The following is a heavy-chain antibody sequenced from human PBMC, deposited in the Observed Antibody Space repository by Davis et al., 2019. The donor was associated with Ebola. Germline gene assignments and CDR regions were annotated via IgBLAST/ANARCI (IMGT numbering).Heavy chain of an antibody. J-gene: IGHJ4*02. D-gene: IGHD1-26*01. V-gene: IGHV3-9*01. CDR2: ISWHSGSI. CDR3: AKGAVGGRPLDY. Sequence: SLKISCAASGFTFDDYAMHWVRQAPGKGLEWVSGISWHSGSIGYADSVKGRFTISRDNAKNSLYLQMNSLRAEDTALYYCAKGAVGGRPLDYWGQGTLVTVSS. CDR1: GFTFDDYA.